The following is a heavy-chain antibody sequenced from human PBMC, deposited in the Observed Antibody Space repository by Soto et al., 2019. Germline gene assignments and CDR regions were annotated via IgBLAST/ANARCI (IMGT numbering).Heavy chain of an antibody. V-gene: IGHV3-21*01. CDR2: ISSSSSYI. D-gene: IGHD4-17*01. J-gene: IGHJ6*02. CDR1: GFTFSSYS. CDR3: ERDLPSKYTVTTDYYGMDV. Sequence: PGGSLRLSCAASGFTFSSYSMNWVRQAPGKGLEWVSSISSSSSYIYYADSVKGRFTISRDNAKNSLYLQMNSLRAEDTAVYYCERDLPSKYTVTTDYYGMDVWGQGTTVTVSS.